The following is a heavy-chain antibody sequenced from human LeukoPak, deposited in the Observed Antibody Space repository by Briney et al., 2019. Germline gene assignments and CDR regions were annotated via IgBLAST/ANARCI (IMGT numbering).Heavy chain of an antibody. J-gene: IGHJ6*02. CDR1: GFTFDDYA. CDR2: ISWNSGSI. V-gene: IGHV3-9*01. D-gene: IGHD2-15*01. CDR3: AKGLAFRYYYYGMDV. Sequence: GGSLRLSCAASGFTFDDYAMHWVQQAPGKGLEWVSGISWNSGSIGYADSVKGRFTISRDNAKNSLYLQMNSLRAEDTALYYCAKGLAFRYYYYGMDVWGQGTTVTVSS.